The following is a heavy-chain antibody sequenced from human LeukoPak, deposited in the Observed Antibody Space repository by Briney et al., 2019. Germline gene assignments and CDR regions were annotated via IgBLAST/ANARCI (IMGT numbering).Heavy chain of an antibody. Sequence: PSETLSLTCTVSGDSFSSTNDYYWTWIRQSPEKGLEWIGYIYYSGSTYSNPSLQSRVIISIDTAKKQFSLNLSSVTAADTAVYYCARAIYGVGSFDHWGQGALLTVSS. CDR3: ARAIYGVGSFDH. CDR1: GDSFSSTNDYY. V-gene: IGHV4-30-4*01. J-gene: IGHJ4*02. CDR2: IYYSGST. D-gene: IGHD3-10*01.